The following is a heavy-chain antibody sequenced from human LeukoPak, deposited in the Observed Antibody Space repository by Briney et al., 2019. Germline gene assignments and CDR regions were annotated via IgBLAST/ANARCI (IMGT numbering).Heavy chain of an antibody. Sequence: GGSLRLSCAASGFTFSSYEMNWVRQAPGKGLEWISYISSSGSTIYYADSVKGRFTISRDNAKNSLYLQMNSLRAEDTAVYYCAREHGETTFDAFDIWGQGTVVTVSS. CDR3: AREHGETTFDAFDI. CDR2: ISSSGSTI. J-gene: IGHJ3*02. V-gene: IGHV3-48*03. CDR1: GFTFSSYE. D-gene: IGHD1-7*01.